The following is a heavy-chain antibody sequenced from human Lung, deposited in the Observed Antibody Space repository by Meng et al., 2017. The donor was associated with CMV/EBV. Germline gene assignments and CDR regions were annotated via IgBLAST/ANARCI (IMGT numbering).Heavy chain of an antibody. Sequence: ASGFPFSDYYMTWLRQAPGKGLEWVSYISSSGSITKYLDSLKGRFTISRDNAKNSLFLQMNSLTVEDTAVYYCARDSSAVHNWLDSWGQGTLVTVSS. CDR2: ISSSGSIT. CDR3: ARDSSAVHNWLDS. J-gene: IGHJ5*01. V-gene: IGHV3-11*04. D-gene: IGHD1-26*01. CDR1: GFPFSDYY.